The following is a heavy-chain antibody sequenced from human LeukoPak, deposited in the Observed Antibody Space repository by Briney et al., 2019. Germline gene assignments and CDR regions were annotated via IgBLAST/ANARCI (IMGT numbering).Heavy chain of an antibody. V-gene: IGHV4-59*01. CDR3: ARFGYYYYYMDV. D-gene: IGHD3-16*01. CDR2: IYYSGST. CDR1: GGSISSYY. J-gene: IGHJ6*03. Sequence: SETLSLTCTVSGGSISSYYWSWIRQPPGKGLEWIGYIYYSGSTNYNPSLKSRVTISVDTSKYQFSLKLSSVTAADTAVYYCARFGYYYYYMDVWGKGTTVTVSS.